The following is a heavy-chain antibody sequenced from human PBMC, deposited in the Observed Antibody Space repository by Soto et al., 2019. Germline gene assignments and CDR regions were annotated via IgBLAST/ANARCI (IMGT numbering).Heavy chain of an antibody. V-gene: IGHV3-23*01. CDR1: GFTFSSFG. D-gene: IGHD3-16*01. CDR3: VKDVGYGFILYDF. CDR2: VNGGGDST. J-gene: IGHJ4*02. Sequence: GGSLRLSCTASGFTFSSFGMTWVRQAPGKGLEWVSTVNGGGDSTHYADSVKGRFSIFRDNSKNTVYLQMNSLRAEDSAIYYCVKDVGYGFILYDFWGQGTLVTVSS.